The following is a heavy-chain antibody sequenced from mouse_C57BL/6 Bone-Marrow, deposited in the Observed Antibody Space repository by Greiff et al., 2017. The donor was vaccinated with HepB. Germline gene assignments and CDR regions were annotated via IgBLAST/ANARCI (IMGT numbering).Heavy chain of an antibody. CDR1: GYTFTSYG. CDR2: IYPRSGNT. Sequence: QVQLQQSGAELARPGASVKLSCKASGYTFTSYGMSWVKQRTGQGLEWIGEIYPRSGNTYYNEKFKGKATLTADKSSSTAYMELRSLTSEDSAVYFCARRDYGRYFDVWGTGTTVTVSS. CDR3: ARRDYGRYFDV. V-gene: IGHV1-81*01. J-gene: IGHJ1*03. D-gene: IGHD1-1*02.